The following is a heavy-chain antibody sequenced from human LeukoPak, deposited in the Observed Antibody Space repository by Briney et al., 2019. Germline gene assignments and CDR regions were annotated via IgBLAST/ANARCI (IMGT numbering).Heavy chain of an antibody. J-gene: IGHJ3*02. D-gene: IGHD6-13*01. CDR3: ARRFVGYDSSWGASDI. CDR2: INHSGST. Sequence: PSETLSLTCAVYGGSFSGYYWSWIRQPPGKGLEWIGEINHSGSTNYNSSLKSRVTISVDTSKNQFSLKLSSVTAADTAVYYCARRFVGYDSSWGASDIWGLGTMVTVSS. CDR1: GGSFSGYY. V-gene: IGHV4-34*01.